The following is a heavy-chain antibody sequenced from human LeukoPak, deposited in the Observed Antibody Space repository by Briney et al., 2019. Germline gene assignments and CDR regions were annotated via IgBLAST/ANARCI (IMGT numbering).Heavy chain of an antibody. J-gene: IGHJ4*02. D-gene: IGHD6-19*01. CDR3: AKSKKPVAGTGYFDY. V-gene: IGHV3-23*01. Sequence: PGGSLRLSCAASGXTFSSYAMSWVRQAPGKGLEWVSALSGSGGSTYYAHSVKGRFTISRDNSKNTLYLQMNSLRAEDTAVYYCAKSKKPVAGTGYFDYWGQGTLVTVSS. CDR2: LSGSGGST. CDR1: GXTFSSYA.